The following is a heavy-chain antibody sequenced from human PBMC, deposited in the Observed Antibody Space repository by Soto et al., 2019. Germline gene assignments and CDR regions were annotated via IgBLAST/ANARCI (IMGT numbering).Heavy chain of an antibody. Sequence: PSETLSLTCTVSGGSISTGDYYWSWIRQPPGKGLEWIGYISYSGSTYYNPSLKSRVTISVDTSKNQFSLRLSSVTAADTAVHYCARYTSDAFDIWGQGTMVTVSS. CDR1: GGSISTGDYY. J-gene: IGHJ3*02. CDR2: ISYSGST. D-gene: IGHD2-2*02. CDR3: ARYTSDAFDI. V-gene: IGHV4-30-4*01.